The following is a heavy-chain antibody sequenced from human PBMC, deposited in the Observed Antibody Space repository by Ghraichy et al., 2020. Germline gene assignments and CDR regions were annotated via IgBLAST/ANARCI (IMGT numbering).Heavy chain of an antibody. CDR2: ISWDGGST. D-gene: IGHD4-23*01. V-gene: IGHV3-43*01. CDR3: AKDRYGGNSGWYFDY. CDR1: GFTFDDYT. J-gene: IGHJ4*02. Sequence: GGSLRLSCAASGFTFDDYTMHWVRQAPGKGLEWVSLISWDGGSTYYADSVKGRFTISRDNSKNSLYLQMNSLRTEDTALYYCAKDRYGGNSGWYFDYWGQGTLVTVSS.